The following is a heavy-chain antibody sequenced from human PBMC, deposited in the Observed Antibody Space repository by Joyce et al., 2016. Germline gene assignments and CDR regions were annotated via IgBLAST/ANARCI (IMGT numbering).Heavy chain of an antibody. CDR2: INHSGST. Sequence: QVQLQQWGAGLLKPSATLSLTCAVYGGSFSGYYWSWIRQPPGKGLEWIGEINHSGSTNDNPSLKSRVTISVDTAKNQFSLKLSSVTAADTAVYYCARGPRSNWGLVWFDPWGQGTLVTVSS. D-gene: IGHD7-27*01. CDR3: ARGPRSNWGLVWFDP. CDR1: GGSFSGYY. V-gene: IGHV4-34*01. J-gene: IGHJ5*02.